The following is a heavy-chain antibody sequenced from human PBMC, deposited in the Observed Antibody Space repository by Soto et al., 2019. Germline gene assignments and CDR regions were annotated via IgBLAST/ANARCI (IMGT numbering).Heavy chain of an antibody. CDR3: ARHYGSGSATSYFDY. V-gene: IGHV4-59*01. CDR1: GGSIRSYY. D-gene: IGHD3-10*01. Sequence: SETLSLTCTVSGGSIRSYYWSWIRQPPGKGLEWIGYIYYSGSTNYNPALKSRVSISVDTSKNQFSLKLSSVTAADTAVYYCARHYGSGSATSYFDYWGKGTLVTVSS. J-gene: IGHJ4*03. CDR2: IYYSGST.